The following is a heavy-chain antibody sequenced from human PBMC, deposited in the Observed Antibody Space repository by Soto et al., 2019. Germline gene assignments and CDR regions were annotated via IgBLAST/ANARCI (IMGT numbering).Heavy chain of an antibody. CDR1: GFTFSNYA. D-gene: IGHD2-15*01. Sequence: PGGSLRLSCSVSGFTFSNYAMHWVRQAPGEGLEYVSGITSDGDSTYHADSVKGRFTISRDNSKNTLYLQMSSLRLEDTAIYYCVKGNQLLRYYFEFWGQGTLVTAPQ. CDR2: ITSDGDST. V-gene: IGHV3-64D*06. CDR3: VKGNQLLRYYFEF. J-gene: IGHJ4*02.